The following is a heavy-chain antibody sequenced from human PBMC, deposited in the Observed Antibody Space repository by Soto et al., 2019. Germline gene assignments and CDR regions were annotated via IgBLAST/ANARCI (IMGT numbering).Heavy chain of an antibody. V-gene: IGHV1-46*01. D-gene: IGHD2-8*01. CDR2: INPSGGST. J-gene: IGHJ1*01. CDR1: GYTFTSYY. CDR3: ARENGDAEYFQH. Sequence: QVQLVQSGAEVKKPGASVKVSFKASGYTFTSYYMHWVRQAPGQGLEWMGIINPSGGSTSYAQKFQGRVTMTRDTSTSTVYMELSSLRSEDTAVYYCARENGDAEYFQHWGQGTLVTVSS.